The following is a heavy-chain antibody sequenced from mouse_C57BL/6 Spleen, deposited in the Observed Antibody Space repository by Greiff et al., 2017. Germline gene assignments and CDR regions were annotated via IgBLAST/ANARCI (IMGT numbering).Heavy chain of an antibody. V-gene: IGHV1-18*01. J-gene: IGHJ2*01. D-gene: IGHD2-1*01. CDR1: GYTFTDYN. CDR2: INPNNGGT. Sequence: VQLKQSGPELVKPGASVKIPCKASGYTFTDYNMDWVKQSHGKSLEWIGDINPNNGGTIYNQKFKGKATLTVDKSSSTAYMELRSLTSEDTAVYYCARMDGNYDYFDYWGQGTTLTVSS. CDR3: ARMDGNYDYFDY.